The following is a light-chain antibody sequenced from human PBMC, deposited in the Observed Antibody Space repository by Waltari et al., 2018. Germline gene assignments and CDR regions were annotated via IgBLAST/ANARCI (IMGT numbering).Light chain of an antibody. J-gene: IGLJ3*02. V-gene: IGLV8-61*01. CDR3: LFYMGSGIWV. Sequence: QTVVTQEPSLAVSPGGTVTPTCGFSSGPVSSNAYASWDQQTPGQAPRTLVYKGNIRSSGVPERFSGSILGNKAALTITGAQADDESDYYCLFYMGSGIWVFGGGTKLTVL. CDR2: KGN. CDR1: SGPVSSNAY.